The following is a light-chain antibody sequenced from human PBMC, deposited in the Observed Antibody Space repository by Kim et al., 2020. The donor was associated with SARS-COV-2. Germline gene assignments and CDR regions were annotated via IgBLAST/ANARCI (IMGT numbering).Light chain of an antibody. CDR3: QAWDSSTSV. CDR1: KLGDKY. J-gene: IGLJ2*01. Sequence: SYELTQPPSVSVSPGQTASITCSGDKLGDKYACWYQQKPGQSPVLVIYQDSKRPSGIPERFSGSNLGNTATLTISGTQAMDEADYYCQAWDSSTSVFGGGTQLTVL. CDR2: QDS. V-gene: IGLV3-1*01.